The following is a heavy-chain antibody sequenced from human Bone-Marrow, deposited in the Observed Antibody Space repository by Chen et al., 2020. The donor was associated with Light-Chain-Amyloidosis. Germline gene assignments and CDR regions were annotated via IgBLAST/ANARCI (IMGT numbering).Heavy chain of an antibody. D-gene: IGHD3-10*01. CDR3: ARGSYGSGSYYHYYYYGMDV. CDR2: MNPNSGNT. V-gene: IGHV1-8*01. J-gene: IGHJ6*02. CDR1: GYTFTSYD. Sequence: QVQLVQSGAEVKKPGASVKVSCQPSGYTFTSYDINWVRQATGQGLEWMGWMNPNSGNTGYAQKFQGRVTMTRNTSISTAYMELSSLRSEDTAVYYCARGSYGSGSYYHYYYYGMDVWGQGTTVTVSS.